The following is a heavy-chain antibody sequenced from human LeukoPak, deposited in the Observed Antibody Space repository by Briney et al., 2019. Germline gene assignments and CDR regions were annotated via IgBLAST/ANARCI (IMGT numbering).Heavy chain of an antibody. CDR3: ARTGLGMYSFDY. CDR1: GFTFSSYS. V-gene: IGHV3-48*01. J-gene: IGHJ4*02. D-gene: IGHD3/OR15-3a*01. CDR2: ITGSTSTI. Sequence: GGSLRLSCAASGFTFSSYSMNWVRQAPGKGLEWVSYITGSTSTIHYADSVKGRFTISRDNAKNSLYLQMNSLRVEDTAVYYCARTGLGMYSFDYWGQGTLVTVSS.